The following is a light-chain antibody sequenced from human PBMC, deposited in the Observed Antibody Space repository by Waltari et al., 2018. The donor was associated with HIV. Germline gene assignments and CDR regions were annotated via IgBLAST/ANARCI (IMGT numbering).Light chain of an antibody. CDR2: RNN. V-gene: IGLV1-47*01. CDR3: AAWDDSLSGWV. Sequence: QSVLTQPPSASGTPGQRVTISCSGSSSNIGRHYVYWYQQLPGTAPKLLIYRNNQRPSGVPDRFSGSKAGTSASLAISGLRSEDEADYDCAAWDDSLSGWVFGGGTKLTVL. CDR1: SSNIGRHY. J-gene: IGLJ3*02.